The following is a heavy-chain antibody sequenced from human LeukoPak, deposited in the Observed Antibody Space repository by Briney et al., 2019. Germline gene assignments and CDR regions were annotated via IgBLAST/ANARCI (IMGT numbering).Heavy chain of an antibody. CDR2: INPNSGGT. V-gene: IGHV1-2*06. J-gene: IGHJ5*02. D-gene: IGHD2-2*01. CDR3: AREGGAYCSSTSCSFEKYNWFDP. CDR1: GYTFTGYY. Sequence: ASVKVSCKASGYTFTGYYMLWVRQAPGQGLEWMGRINPNSGGTNHAQKFQGRVTMTRDTSISTAYMELSRLRSDDTAVYYCAREGGAYCSSTSCSFEKYNWFDPWGQGTLVTVSS.